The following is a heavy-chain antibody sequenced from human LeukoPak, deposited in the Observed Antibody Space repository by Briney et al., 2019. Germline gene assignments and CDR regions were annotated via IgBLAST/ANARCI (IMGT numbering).Heavy chain of an antibody. V-gene: IGHV4-59*01. CDR2: IYYSGST. D-gene: IGHD2-15*01. CDR3: PRRNTRYCSGGSCPYHWFHP. J-gene: IGHJ5*02. Sequence: SETLSLTCTVSGGSISSYYWSWIRQPPGKGLEWIGYIYYSGSTNYNPSLKSRVTISVDTSKNQFSLKLSSVTAADTAVYYCPRRNTRYCSGGSCPYHWFHPWGQRNLVTVPS. CDR1: GGSISSYY.